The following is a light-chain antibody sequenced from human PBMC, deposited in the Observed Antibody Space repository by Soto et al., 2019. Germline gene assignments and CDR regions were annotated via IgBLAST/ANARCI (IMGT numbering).Light chain of an antibody. CDR3: QQYSSFPYT. Sequence: DIQMTQSPSSLSASVGDRVTITCWASHDTSNSVAWFQQRPGMAPKSLIYGASSLQSGVSSRFSGSGSGTQFTLTISSLQPEDFATYYCQQYSSFPYTFGQGTKLEIK. J-gene: IGKJ2*01. V-gene: IGKV1-16*01. CDR1: HDTSNS. CDR2: GAS.